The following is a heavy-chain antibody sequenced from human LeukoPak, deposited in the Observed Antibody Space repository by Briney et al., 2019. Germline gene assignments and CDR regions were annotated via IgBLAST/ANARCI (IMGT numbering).Heavy chain of an antibody. J-gene: IGHJ4*02. D-gene: IGHD3-10*01. CDR2: INGRGITI. CDR1: GFTFSAYS. CDR3: ARDLSGVTMVREEFDY. Sequence: GGSLRLSCAASGFTFSAYSMNWVRHTPGRGLEWAANINGRGITIHYADSLRGRFTISRDNTKNSLYLQMNSLRAEDTAVYYCARDLSGVTMVREEFDYWGQGTLVTVSS. V-gene: IGHV3-48*04.